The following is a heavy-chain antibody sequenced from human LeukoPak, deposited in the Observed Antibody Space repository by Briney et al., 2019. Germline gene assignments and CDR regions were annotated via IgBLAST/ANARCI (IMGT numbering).Heavy chain of an antibody. V-gene: IGHV1-2*02. J-gene: IGHJ4*02. Sequence: ASVKVSCKASGYTFTGYYMHWVRQAPGQGLEWMGWLNPNSGGTNYAQKFQGRVTMTRDTSISTAYMELSRLRSDDTDVYYCARDPGALAVAGPPIDYWGQGTLVTVSS. CDR2: LNPNSGGT. D-gene: IGHD6-19*01. CDR3: ARDPGALAVAGPPIDY. CDR1: GYTFTGYY.